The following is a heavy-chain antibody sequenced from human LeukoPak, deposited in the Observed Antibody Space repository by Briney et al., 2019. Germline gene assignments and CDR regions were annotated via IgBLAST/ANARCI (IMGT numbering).Heavy chain of an antibody. CDR3: ARVIYGGNAYYYYMDV. CDR1: GFTFSSYW. V-gene: IGHV3-7*01. Sequence: GGSLRLSCAASGFTFSSYWMSWVRQAPGKGLEWVANIKQDGSEKYYVDSVKGRFTISRDNAKNSLYLQMNSLRAEDTAVYYCARVIYGGNAYYYYMDVWGKGTTVTVSS. D-gene: IGHD4-23*01. J-gene: IGHJ6*03. CDR2: IKQDGSEK.